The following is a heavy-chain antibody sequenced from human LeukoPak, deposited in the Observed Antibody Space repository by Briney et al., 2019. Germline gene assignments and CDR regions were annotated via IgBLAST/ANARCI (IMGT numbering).Heavy chain of an antibody. D-gene: IGHD1-26*01. CDR2: IYTSGST. V-gene: IGHV4-4*07. CDR3: ARVNAGGSYYDAFDI. Sequence: PSGTLSLTCTVSGGSISSYYWSWIRQPAGKGLEWIGRIYTSGSTNYNPSLKSRVTMSVDTSKNQFSLKLSSVTAADTAVYYCARVNAGGSYYDAFDIWGQGTMVTVSS. J-gene: IGHJ3*02. CDR1: GGSISSYY.